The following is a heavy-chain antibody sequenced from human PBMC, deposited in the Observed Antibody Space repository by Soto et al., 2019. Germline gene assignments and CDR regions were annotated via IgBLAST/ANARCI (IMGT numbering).Heavy chain of an antibody. D-gene: IGHD6-19*01. CDR1: GFTFSSYI. J-gene: IGHJ4*02. CDR2: ISSSSSYI. V-gene: IGHV3-21*01. CDR3: ASDKMAAARFDY. Sequence: PGGSLRLSCAASGFTFSSYIMNWVRQAPGKGLEWVSSISSSSSYIYYADSVKGRFTISRDNAKNSLYLQMNSLRAEDTAVYYCASDKMAAARFDYWGQGTLVTVSS.